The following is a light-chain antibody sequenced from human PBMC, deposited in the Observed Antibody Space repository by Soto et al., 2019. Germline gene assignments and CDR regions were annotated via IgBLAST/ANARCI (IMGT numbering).Light chain of an antibody. CDR2: DAS. J-gene: IGKJ5*01. CDR1: QSVSSY. V-gene: IGKV3-11*01. CDR3: QQRSNWIT. Sequence: EIALTQSLATLSLSPGERATPSCRASQSVSSYLAWYQQKPGQAPRLLIYDASSRATGIPARFSGSGSGTDFTLTISSLEPEDFAVYYCQQRSNWITFGQGTRLEIK.